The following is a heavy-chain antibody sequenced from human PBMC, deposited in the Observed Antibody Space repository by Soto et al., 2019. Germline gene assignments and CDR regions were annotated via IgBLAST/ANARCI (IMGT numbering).Heavy chain of an antibody. J-gene: IGHJ3*01. CDR3: ARPTKGGAFDL. CDR2: TYYSGGT. V-gene: IGHV4-59*08. Sequence: QVHLQESGPGLVKPSETLSLTCIVSGGSISSYYWSWIRQPPGKGPEWIGYTYYSGGTNYNPSLKSRVTISVDMSNNQFSLRLTSVTAADTAVYYCARPTKGGAFDLWGQGTMVTVSS. CDR1: GGSISSYY.